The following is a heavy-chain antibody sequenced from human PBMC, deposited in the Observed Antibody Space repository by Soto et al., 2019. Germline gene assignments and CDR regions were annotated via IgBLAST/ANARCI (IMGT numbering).Heavy chain of an antibody. CDR1: GGTFSSYA. Sequence: SVKVSCKASGGTFSSYAISWVRQAPGEGLEWMGGIIPIFGTANYAQKFQGRVTITADESTSTAYMELSSLRSEDTAVYYCARSRHYDFWSGYSSTYYYYGMDVWGQGTTVTAS. J-gene: IGHJ6*02. V-gene: IGHV1-69*13. D-gene: IGHD3-3*01. CDR2: IIPIFGTA. CDR3: ARSRHYDFWSGYSSTYYYYGMDV.